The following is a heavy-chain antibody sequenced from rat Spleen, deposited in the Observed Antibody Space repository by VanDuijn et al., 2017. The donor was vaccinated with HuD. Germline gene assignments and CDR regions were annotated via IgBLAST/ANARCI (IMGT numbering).Heavy chain of an antibody. V-gene: IGHV5-25*01. CDR2: IIQTGGIT. Sequence: EVQLVESGGGLVQPGRSMKLSCAASGFTFSNYYMAWVRQAPTKGLEWVASIIQTGGITYYSDSGKGRFTISRDNAKSTLYLQMNSLRSEDAATYYCTGGGIPWYLDFWGPGTMVTVSS. D-gene: IGHD2-2*01. CDR3: TGGGIPWYLDF. CDR1: GFTFSNYY. J-gene: IGHJ1*01.